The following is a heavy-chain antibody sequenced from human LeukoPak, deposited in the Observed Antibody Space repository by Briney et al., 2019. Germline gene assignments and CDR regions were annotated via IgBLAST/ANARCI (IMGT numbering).Heavy chain of an antibody. CDR2: ISSGGST. CDR1: GFTVSSNS. Sequence: PGGSLRLSCAASGFTVSSNSMSWVRQAPGKGLDWVSFISSGGSTYSADSVKGRFTISRDNAKNTLYLQMNSLRAEDTAVYYCARDPGSSCLGYWGQGTLVTVSS. V-gene: IGHV3-53*01. CDR3: ARDPGSSCLGY. D-gene: IGHD2-2*01. J-gene: IGHJ4*02.